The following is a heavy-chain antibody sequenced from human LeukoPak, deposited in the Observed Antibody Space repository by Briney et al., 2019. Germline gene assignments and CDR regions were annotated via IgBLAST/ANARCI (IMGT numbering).Heavy chain of an antibody. J-gene: IGHJ4*02. Sequence: GGSLRLSCAASGFTFSTYSAHWVRQAPGKGLEGVAVISYGGTNENYADSVKGRFTISRDNSKNTLYLQMNSLRDEDTAIYYCARGFGTRSWSFDYWGQGTLITVSS. V-gene: IGHV3-30*04. CDR2: ISYGGTNE. CDR1: GFTFSTYS. CDR3: ARGFGTRSWSFDY. D-gene: IGHD6-13*01.